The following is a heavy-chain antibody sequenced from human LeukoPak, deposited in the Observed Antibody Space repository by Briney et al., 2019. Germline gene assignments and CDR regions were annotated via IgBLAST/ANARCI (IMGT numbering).Heavy chain of an antibody. CDR1: GGTFSSYV. V-gene: IGHV1-69*01. J-gene: IGHJ4*02. CDR3: ARERGIVAVPAAIFAPTWGARGTFDY. CDR2: IIPIFGTA. D-gene: IGHD2-2*01. Sequence: CSVKVSCKACGGTFSSYVSNWVRQAAGQELEWMGGIIPIFGTAHYAQKFQGGVTNPADESTREAYMVVSGLTSEDTAVYYCARERGIVAVPAAIFAPTWGARGTFDYWGQGTLVTVSS.